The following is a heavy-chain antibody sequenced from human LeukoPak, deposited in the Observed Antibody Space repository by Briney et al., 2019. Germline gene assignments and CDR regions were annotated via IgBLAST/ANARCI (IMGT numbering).Heavy chain of an antibody. CDR2: IYYSGST. Sequence: KPSETLSLTCTASGVSISSYYWSWIRQPPGKGLEWIGYIYYSGSTNYNPSLKSRVTISVDTSKNQFSLKLSSVTAADTAVYYCASWYDDAFDIWGQGTMVTVSS. D-gene: IGHD6-13*01. CDR1: GVSISSYY. CDR3: ASWYDDAFDI. V-gene: IGHV4-59*08. J-gene: IGHJ3*02.